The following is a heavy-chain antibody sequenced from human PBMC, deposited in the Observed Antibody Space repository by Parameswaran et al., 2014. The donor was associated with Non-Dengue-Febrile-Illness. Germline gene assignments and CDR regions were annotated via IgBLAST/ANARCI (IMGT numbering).Heavy chain of an antibody. CDR3: AKGGSSGWFAYYYYGMDV. D-gene: IGHD6-19*01. V-gene: IGHV3-23*01. CDR2: LSASGSTT. CDR1: SNA. J-gene: IGHJ6*02. Sequence: SNARWIRQPPGKGLEWVSVLSASGSTTYYADSVKGRFTISRDNSNNTLYLQMNSLRAEDTALYYCAKGGSSGWFAYYYYGMDVWGQGTTVTVSS.